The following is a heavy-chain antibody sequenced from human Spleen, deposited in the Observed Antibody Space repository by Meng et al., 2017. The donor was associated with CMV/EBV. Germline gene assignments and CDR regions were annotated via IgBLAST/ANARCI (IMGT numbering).Heavy chain of an antibody. CDR2: IYHGGNT. J-gene: IGHJ5*02. CDR1: GGSISSSNW. V-gene: IGHV4-4*02. CDR3: ATFRRDNWPDP. Sequence: SETLSLTCAVSGGSISSSNWWSWVRQPPGKGLEWIGEIYHGGNTNYNPSLKSRVTISVDKSKNQFSLKLTSVTSADTAVYYCATFRRDNWPDPWGQGTLVTVSS.